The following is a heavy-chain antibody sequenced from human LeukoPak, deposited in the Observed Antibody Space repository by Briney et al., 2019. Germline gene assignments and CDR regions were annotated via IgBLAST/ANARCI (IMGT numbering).Heavy chain of an antibody. Sequence: AGSLSLSCAASGCSFSSYCRHWVRQAPGKGLVWVSRINNDGSTTNYADSVKGRFTISRDNAKNTLYMQMNSLRAEDTAVYYCARGKYSYAGLYYYYYMDVWGKGTTVTISS. V-gene: IGHV3-74*01. J-gene: IGHJ6*03. CDR3: ARGKYSYAGLYYYYYMDV. D-gene: IGHD5-18*01. CDR1: GCSFSSYC. CDR2: INNDGSTT.